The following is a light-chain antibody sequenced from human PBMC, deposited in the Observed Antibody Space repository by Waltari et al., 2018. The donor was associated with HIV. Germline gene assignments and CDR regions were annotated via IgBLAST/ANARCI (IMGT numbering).Light chain of an antibody. J-gene: IGLJ3*02. Sequence: QSALTQPASVSGSPGQSITISCTGTSSDVAGYNYVSWYQQHPGKAPKLMIYEVSNRPSGVSMRFSGSKSGNTASLTISGLQAEDEADYYCSSYTSSTFWVFGGGTKLTVL. CDR1: SSDVAGYNY. CDR3: SSYTSSTFWV. V-gene: IGLV2-14*01. CDR2: EVS.